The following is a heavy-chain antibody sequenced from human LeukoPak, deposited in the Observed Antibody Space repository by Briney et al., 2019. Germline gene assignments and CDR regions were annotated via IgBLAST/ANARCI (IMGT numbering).Heavy chain of an antibody. V-gene: IGHV1-69*05. D-gene: IGHD3-10*01. J-gene: IGHJ5*02. CDR3: ARGDYYGSESYWHTKWFDP. CDR1: GGTFNSHV. Sequence: SVKLSCKASGGTFNSHVISWVRQAPGQGLEWMGGIIPVFGTANYAQKFQGRVTITTDESTTTAYMEMSSLRSEDTAVYYCARGDYYGSESYWHTKWFDPWGQGTLVTVSS. CDR2: IIPVFGTA.